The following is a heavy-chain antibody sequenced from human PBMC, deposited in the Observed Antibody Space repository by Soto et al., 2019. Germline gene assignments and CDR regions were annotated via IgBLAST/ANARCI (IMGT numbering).Heavy chain of an antibody. J-gene: IGHJ4*02. D-gene: IGHD6-19*01. CDR1: GYTFTTYF. Sequence: ASVKVSCKASGYTFTTYFVHWVRQAPVQGLEWMGIINPSSGDTTFAQKFQGRVTVTRDTSTSTVYMELSSLRSEDTAMYYCARSFGYNSDWIQERHFDYWGQGTLVTVSS. CDR3: ARSFGYNSDWIQERHFDY. V-gene: IGHV1-46*01. CDR2: INPSSGDT.